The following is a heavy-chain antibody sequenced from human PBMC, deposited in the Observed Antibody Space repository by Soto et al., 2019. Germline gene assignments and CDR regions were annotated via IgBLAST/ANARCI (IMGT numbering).Heavy chain of an antibody. J-gene: IGHJ4*02. D-gene: IGHD3-22*01. Sequence: GASVKVSCKASGYTFTSYAMHWVRQAPGQRLEWMGWINAGNGNTKYSQKFQGRVTITRDTSASTAYMELSSLRSEDTAVYYCARSIVVVTRFDYWGQGTLVTVSS. CDR1: GYTFTSYA. CDR2: INAGNGNT. V-gene: IGHV1-3*01. CDR3: ARSIVVVTRFDY.